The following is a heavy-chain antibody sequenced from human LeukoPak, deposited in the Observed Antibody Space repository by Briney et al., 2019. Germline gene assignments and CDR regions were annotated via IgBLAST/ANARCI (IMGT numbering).Heavy chain of an antibody. CDR2: ISGSGGST. V-gene: IGHV3-23*01. CDR3: AKDVGYCSSTSCNNWFDP. Sequence: GALRLSCGASGFTFSSYAMSWVRQAPGKGLEWVSAISGSGGSTYYADSVKGRFTISRDNSKNTLYLQMNSLRAEDTAVYYCAKDVGYCSSTSCNNWFDPWGQGTLVTVSS. J-gene: IGHJ5*02. CDR1: GFTFSSYA. D-gene: IGHD2-2*01.